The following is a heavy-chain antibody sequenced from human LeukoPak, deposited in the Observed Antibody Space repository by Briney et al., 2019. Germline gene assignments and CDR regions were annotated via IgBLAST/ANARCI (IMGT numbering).Heavy chain of an antibody. CDR3: ARDSLSRGKSFDY. CDR1: GFTFSNYN. V-gene: IGHV3-48*01. Sequence: PGGSLRLSCAASGFTFSNYNMNWVRQAPGKGLEWVSYISSSSSTIYYADSVKGRFIISRDNAKNSLYLQMNSLRAEDTAVYYCARDSLSRGKSFDYWGQGTLVTVSS. CDR2: ISSSSSTI. D-gene: IGHD6-25*01. J-gene: IGHJ4*02.